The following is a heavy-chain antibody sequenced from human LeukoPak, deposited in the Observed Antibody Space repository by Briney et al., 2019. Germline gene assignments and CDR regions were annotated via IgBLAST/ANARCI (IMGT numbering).Heavy chain of an antibody. Sequence: ASVKVSCKASGYTFTSYYMHWVRQAPGQGLEWMGIINPSGGSTSYAQKFQGRVTMTRDTSTSTVYMELSSLRSEDTAVYYCAHLGGGTGIDYWGQGTLVTVSS. D-gene: IGHD1-1*01. CDR2: INPSGGST. V-gene: IGHV1-46*01. CDR3: AHLGGGTGIDY. J-gene: IGHJ4*02. CDR1: GYTFTSYY.